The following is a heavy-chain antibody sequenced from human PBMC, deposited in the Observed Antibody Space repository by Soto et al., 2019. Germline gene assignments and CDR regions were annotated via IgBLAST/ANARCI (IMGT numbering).Heavy chain of an antibody. CDR1: GYTFTSYA. CDR3: ARDASKYSSGWYSHYYYGMAV. Sequence: ASVKVSCKASGYTFTSYAMHWVRQAPGQRLEWMGWISAGNGNTKYSQKFQGRVTITRGTSASTAYMELSSLRSEDTAVYYCARDASKYSSGWYSHYYYGMAVWGQGTTVTVSS. CDR2: ISAGNGNT. D-gene: IGHD6-19*01. V-gene: IGHV1-3*01. J-gene: IGHJ6*02.